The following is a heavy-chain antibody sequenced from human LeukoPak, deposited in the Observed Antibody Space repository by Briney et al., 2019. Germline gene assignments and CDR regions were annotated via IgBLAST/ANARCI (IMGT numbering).Heavy chain of an antibody. CDR1: GFTFSNAW. CDR3: AKPVGSGWTGFDY. CDR2: ISGSGGST. J-gene: IGHJ4*02. V-gene: IGHV3-23*01. Sequence: GGSLRLSCAASGFTFSNAWMSWVRQAPGKGLEWVSAISGSGGSTYYADSVKGRFTISRDNSKNTLYLQMNSLRAEDTAVYYCAKPVGSGWTGFDYWGQGTLVTVSS. D-gene: IGHD6-19*01.